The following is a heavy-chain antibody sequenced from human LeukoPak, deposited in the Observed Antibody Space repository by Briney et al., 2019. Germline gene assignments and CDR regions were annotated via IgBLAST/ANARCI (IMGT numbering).Heavy chain of an antibody. CDR3: ATDQDHGYFRQ. Sequence: GSLRLSCVASGFTFRRYWMTWVRQAPGKKPEWVANIKEDGSEKYYDDSVRGRFTISRDNAKNTLYLDMNSLRAEDTAVFYCATDQDHGYFRQWGQGTLAIVSS. V-gene: IGHV3-7*01. J-gene: IGHJ1*01. D-gene: IGHD3-22*01. CDR1: GFTFRRYW. CDR2: IKEDGSEK.